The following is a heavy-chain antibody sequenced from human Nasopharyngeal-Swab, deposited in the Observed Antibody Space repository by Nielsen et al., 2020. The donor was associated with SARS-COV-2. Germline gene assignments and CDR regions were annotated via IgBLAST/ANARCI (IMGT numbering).Heavy chain of an antibody. V-gene: IGHV4-34*01. D-gene: IGHD3-9*01. J-gene: IGHJ4*02. CDR2: INHSGST. CDR3: ARGRYYDILTGYYYFDY. CDR1: GGAFSGYY. Sequence: SETLSLTCAVYGGAFSGYYWSWIRQPPGKGLEWIGEINHSGSTNYNPSLKRRFTISVDTSKNQISLKLSTVTAADTAVYYCARGRYYDILTGYYYFDYWGQGTLVTVSS.